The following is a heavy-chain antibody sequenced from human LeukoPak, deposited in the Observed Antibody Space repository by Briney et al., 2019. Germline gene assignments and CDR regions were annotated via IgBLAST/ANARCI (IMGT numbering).Heavy chain of an antibody. CDR3: ARVVPAGSYYYGMDV. Sequence: VASVKVSCKASGGTFSSYAISWVRQAPGQGLEWMGGIIPIIGTANYAQKFQGRVTITADESTSTAYMELSSLRSEDTAVYYCARVVPAGSYYYGMDVWGQGTTVTVSS. D-gene: IGHD2-2*01. J-gene: IGHJ6*02. V-gene: IGHV1-69*13. CDR1: GGTFSSYA. CDR2: IIPIIGTA.